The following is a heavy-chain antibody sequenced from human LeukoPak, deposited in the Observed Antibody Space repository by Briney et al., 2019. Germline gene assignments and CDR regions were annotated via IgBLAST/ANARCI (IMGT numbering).Heavy chain of an antibody. D-gene: IGHD5-18*01. J-gene: IGHJ4*02. CDR2: IIPIFGTV. V-gene: IGHV1-69*05. Sequence: GASVKVSCKASGGTFSSYALSWVRQAPGQGLEWMGGIIPIFGTVNYAQKFQGRVTITTDESTSTAYMELSSLRSEDTAVYYCAGAIGGYSYGYSPYWGQGTLVTVSS. CDR1: GGTFSSYA. CDR3: AGAIGGYSYGYSPY.